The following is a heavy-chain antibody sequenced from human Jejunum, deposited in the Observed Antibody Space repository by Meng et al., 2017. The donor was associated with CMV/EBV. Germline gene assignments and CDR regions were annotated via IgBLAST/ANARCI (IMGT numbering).Heavy chain of an antibody. Sequence: AASGVTFSDYYMSWIRQAPGKGLEWLSYVTGSGRTIYYSDAVKGRFSISRDNAKNSLYLQMNRLRAEDTAVYYCATIADGGWYFDLWGRGTLVTVSS. CDR1: GVTFSDYY. CDR3: ATIADGGWYFDL. J-gene: IGHJ2*01. V-gene: IGHV3-11*01. CDR2: VTGSGRTI. D-gene: IGHD2-21*01.